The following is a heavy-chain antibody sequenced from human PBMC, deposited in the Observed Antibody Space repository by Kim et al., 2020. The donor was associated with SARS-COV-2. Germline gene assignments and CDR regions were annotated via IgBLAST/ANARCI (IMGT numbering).Heavy chain of an antibody. D-gene: IGHD1-1*01. V-gene: IGHV3-23*05. J-gene: IGHJ4*02. CDR3: ASRTKGEPGEN. CDR1: GFTFSSYA. Sequence: GGSLRLSCVASGFTFSSYAMSWVRQAPGKGLEWVSFIYSSGGSTNYADSVKGRFTISRDNTKNTLYLQMNSLRAEDTAVYYCASRTKGEPGENWGQGTLVIVSS. CDR2: IYSSGGST.